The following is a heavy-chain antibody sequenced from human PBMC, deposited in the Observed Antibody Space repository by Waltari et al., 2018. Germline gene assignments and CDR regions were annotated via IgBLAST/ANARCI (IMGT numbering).Heavy chain of an antibody. CDR1: GFTFSRYW. CDR2: INYDGSQK. Sequence: EVQLVESGGGLVQPGGSLRFSCGASGFTFSRYWMSWVRQTPGKGLEWVANINYDGSQKYYVDSVKGRFTISRDNAKNSVYLQMNSLRVEDTAVYYCAKSRGFEYWGQGTLITVSS. V-gene: IGHV3-7*01. CDR3: AKSRGFEY. J-gene: IGHJ4*02. D-gene: IGHD2-2*01.